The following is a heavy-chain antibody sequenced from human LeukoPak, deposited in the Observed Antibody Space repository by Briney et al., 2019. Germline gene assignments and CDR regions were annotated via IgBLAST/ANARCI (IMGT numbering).Heavy chain of an antibody. CDR3: ARQVSDYFYYYMDV. CDR1: GGSISTSSYY. CDR2: IYYSGTT. Sequence: PSETLSLTCTVSGGSISTSSYYWGWIRQPPGKGLEWIGTIYYSGTTYYNPSLESRVTISEDTSRNRFSLMLSSVTAADTAIYYYARQVSDYFYYYMDVWGEGTTVIVSS. V-gene: IGHV4-39*01. J-gene: IGHJ6*03.